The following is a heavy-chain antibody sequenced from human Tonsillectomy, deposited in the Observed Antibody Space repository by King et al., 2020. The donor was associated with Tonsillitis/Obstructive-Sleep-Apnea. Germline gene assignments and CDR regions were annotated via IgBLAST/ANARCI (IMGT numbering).Heavy chain of an antibody. CDR1: GFTFSSYG. CDR2: ISYDGSNK. J-gene: IGHJ4*02. Sequence: VQLVESGGGVVQPGRSLRLSCAASGFTFSSYGMHWVRQAPGKGLEWVAVISYDGSNKYYADSVKGRFTISRDNSKNTLYLQMNSLRAEDTAVYYCAKDQGVYCTNGVCQPPSHWGQGTLVTVSS. V-gene: IGHV3-30*18. CDR3: AKDQGVYCTNGVCQPPSH. D-gene: IGHD2-8*01.